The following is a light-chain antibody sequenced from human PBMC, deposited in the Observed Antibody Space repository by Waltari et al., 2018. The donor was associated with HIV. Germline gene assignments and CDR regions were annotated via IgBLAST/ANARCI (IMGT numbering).Light chain of an antibody. CDR3: CSYAGSSTLV. Sequence: QSALTQSASVSGSPGQSITIPCTGTSSNIGTYNLVSWHQQYPGKAPKTLIYEVSQRPSGVSNRFSGSKSGNTASLTISGLQAEDEADYYCCSYAGSSTLVFGGGTKVTVL. CDR1: SSNIGTYNL. V-gene: IGLV2-23*02. J-gene: IGLJ3*02. CDR2: EVS.